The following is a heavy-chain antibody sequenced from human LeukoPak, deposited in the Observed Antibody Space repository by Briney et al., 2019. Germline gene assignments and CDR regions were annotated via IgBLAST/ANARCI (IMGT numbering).Heavy chain of an antibody. CDR1: GGSISSYY. CDR3: ARDHYYDSSGYYYGFDS. D-gene: IGHD3-22*01. CDR2: IYYSGST. V-gene: IGHV4-59*01. Sequence: SETLSLTCTVSGGSISSYYWSWVRQPPGKGLEWIGYIYYSGSTNYNPSLKSRVTISVDTSKNQFSLKLCSVAAADTAVYYCARDHYYDSSGYYYGFDSWGQGTLVTVSS. J-gene: IGHJ4*02.